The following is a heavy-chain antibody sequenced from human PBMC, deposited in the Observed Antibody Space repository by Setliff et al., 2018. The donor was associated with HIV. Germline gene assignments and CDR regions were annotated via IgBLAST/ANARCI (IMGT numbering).Heavy chain of an antibody. V-gene: IGHV3-23*01. CDR2: ISGSGGSP. D-gene: IGHD2-15*01. CDR3: AKDVCSGAYCYAYYYYGMDV. CDR1: GFTFSNYS. J-gene: IGHJ6*02. Sequence: PGGSLRLSCAASGFTFSNYSMNWVRQTPGKGLEWVSSISGSGGSPYYVDSVKGRFTISRDNSKNTLYLQMNSLRVEDTAVYYCAKDVCSGAYCYAYYYYGMDVWGQGTMVTVSS.